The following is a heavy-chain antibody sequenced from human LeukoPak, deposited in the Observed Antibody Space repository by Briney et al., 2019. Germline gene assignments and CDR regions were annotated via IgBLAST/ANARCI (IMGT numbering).Heavy chain of an antibody. CDR1: GGSISSYY. Sequence: PSETLSLTCTVSGGSISSYYWSWIRQPPGKGLEWIGYIYYSGSTNYNPSLKSRVTISVDTSKNQFSLKLSSVTAADTAVYYCARGQLWLYYYYMDVWGKGTTVTVSS. CDR3: ARGQLWLYYYYMDV. J-gene: IGHJ6*03. CDR2: IYYSGST. V-gene: IGHV4-59*01. D-gene: IGHD5-18*01.